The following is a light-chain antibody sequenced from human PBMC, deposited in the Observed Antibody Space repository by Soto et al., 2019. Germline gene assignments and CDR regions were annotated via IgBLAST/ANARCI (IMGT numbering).Light chain of an antibody. Sequence: DIQLTQSPSSLSASVGDRVTITCRASQGIITYLNWYQQKPGKAPNLLIYSSSTLQSGVPSRFSGSGSGTDFTLTISDVQPEDFALYYCHQRQSWPRTFGQGTKVDI. CDR2: SSS. CDR1: QGIITY. J-gene: IGKJ1*01. CDR3: HQRQSWPRT. V-gene: IGKV1-39*01.